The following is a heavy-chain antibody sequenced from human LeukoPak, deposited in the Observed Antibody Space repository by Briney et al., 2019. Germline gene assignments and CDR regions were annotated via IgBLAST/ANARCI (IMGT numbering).Heavy chain of an antibody. Sequence: SETLSLTCTVSGGSISSYYWSWIRQPAGKGLEWIGRIYTSGSTNYNPSLKSRVTMSVDTSKNQFSLKLSSVTAADTAVYYCARDVSLYCSSTSCFSRHYYYGMDVWGQETTVTVSS. J-gene: IGHJ6*02. CDR1: GGSISSYY. D-gene: IGHD2-2*01. CDR2: IYTSGST. V-gene: IGHV4-4*07. CDR3: ARDVSLYCSSTSCFSRHYYYGMDV.